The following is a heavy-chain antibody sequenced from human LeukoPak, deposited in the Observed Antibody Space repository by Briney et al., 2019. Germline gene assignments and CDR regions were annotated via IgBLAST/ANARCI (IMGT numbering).Heavy chain of an antibody. Sequence: QPGRALRLSCAASGFTFSSYGMHWVRQAPGKGLEWVAVIWYDGSNKYYADSVKGRFTISRDNSKNTLYLQMNSLRAEDTAVYYCAKAQRDYGDYVIDYWVQGTLVTVSS. D-gene: IGHD4-17*01. CDR2: IWYDGSNK. V-gene: IGHV3-33*06. CDR1: GFTFSSYG. CDR3: AKAQRDYGDYVIDY. J-gene: IGHJ4*02.